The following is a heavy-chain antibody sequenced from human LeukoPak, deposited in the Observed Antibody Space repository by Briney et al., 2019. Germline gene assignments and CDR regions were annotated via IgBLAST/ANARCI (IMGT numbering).Heavy chain of an antibody. D-gene: IGHD5-18*01. CDR1: GFTLSDYY. V-gene: IGHV3-11*04. CDR3: VREDTTMVTGDFEY. CDR2: ISSSGTTI. Sequence: KPGGSLRLSCAASGFTLSDYYMSWIRQAPGKGLEWVSHISSSGTTIYYADFVKGRFTISRDNAKNSLYLQMNSLRAEDTAVYYCVREDTTMVTGDFEYWGQGTLVTVSS. J-gene: IGHJ4*02.